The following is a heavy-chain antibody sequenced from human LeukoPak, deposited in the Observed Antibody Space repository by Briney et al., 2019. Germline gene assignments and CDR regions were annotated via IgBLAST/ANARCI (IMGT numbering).Heavy chain of an antibody. CDR3: ARDRGGISGWYPFDP. J-gene: IGHJ5*02. D-gene: IGHD6-19*01. CDR2: VNGDGSST. V-gene: IGHV3-74*01. CDR1: GFTFSTYW. Sequence: GGSLRLSCAASGFTFSTYWMHWVRQAPGKGLVWVSRVNGDGSSTNYADSVKGRFTISRDNAKNTLYLQMNSLRAEDTAVYYCARDRGGISGWYPFDPWGQGTLVTVSS.